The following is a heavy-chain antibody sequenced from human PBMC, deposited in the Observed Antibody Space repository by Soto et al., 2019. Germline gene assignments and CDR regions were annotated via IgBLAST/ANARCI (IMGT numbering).Heavy chain of an antibody. CDR2: INPNSGGT. J-gene: IGHJ4*02. CDR1: GYTFTGYY. Sequence: QVQLVQSGAEVKKPGASVKVSCKASGYTFTGYYMHWVRQAPGQGLEWMGWINPNSGGTNYAQKFQGWVTMTRDTSISTAYMELSRLRSDDTAVYYCARGYYDSSGYYWGFDYWGQGTLVTVSS. V-gene: IGHV1-2*04. D-gene: IGHD3-22*01. CDR3: ARGYYDSSGYYWGFDY.